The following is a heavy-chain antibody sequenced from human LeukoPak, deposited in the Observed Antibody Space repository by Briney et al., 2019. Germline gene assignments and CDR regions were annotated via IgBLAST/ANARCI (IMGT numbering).Heavy chain of an antibody. J-gene: IGHJ4*02. CDR3: ARDQDIVVVPAVNQLFDY. D-gene: IGHD2-2*01. CDR2: INPNSGGT. CDR1: GYTFTVYY. Sequence: ASVKVSCKASGYTFTVYYMHWVRQAPGQGLEWMGWINPNSGGTNYAQKFQGRVTMTRDTSISTAYMELSRLRSDDTAVYYCARDQDIVVVPAVNQLFDYWGQGTLVTVSS. V-gene: IGHV1-2*02.